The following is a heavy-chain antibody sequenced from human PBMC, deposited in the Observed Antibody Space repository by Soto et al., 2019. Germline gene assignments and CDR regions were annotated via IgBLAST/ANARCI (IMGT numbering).Heavy chain of an antibody. Sequence: GGFLRLSCAASGFNFKSYTINWVRQAPGKRLEWLSSISSSGYIFSTDSVRGRFTISRDNAKNSVYLQINSLRAEDTAVYFCARDCSGGSCYPGMDVWGQGTTVTVSS. CDR1: GFNFKSYT. CDR3: ARDCSGGSCYPGMDV. D-gene: IGHD2-15*01. CDR2: ISSSGYI. V-gene: IGHV3-21*01. J-gene: IGHJ6*02.